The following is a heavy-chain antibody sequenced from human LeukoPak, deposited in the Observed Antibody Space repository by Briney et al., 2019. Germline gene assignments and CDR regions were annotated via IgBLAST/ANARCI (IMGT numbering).Heavy chain of an antibody. CDR3: APHKEGRYFAS. V-gene: IGHV4-39*01. CDR1: GGSITTTRYY. D-gene: IGHD3-10*01. Sequence: SETLSLTCSVSGGSITTTRYYWGWIRQSPGKGLEWIGSVYYFGNAYYRPSLLSRATISIDTSKKWISLNLTSVTARDTGIYYCAPHKEGRYFASWGQGTLVTVSS. J-gene: IGHJ5*02. CDR2: VYYFGNA.